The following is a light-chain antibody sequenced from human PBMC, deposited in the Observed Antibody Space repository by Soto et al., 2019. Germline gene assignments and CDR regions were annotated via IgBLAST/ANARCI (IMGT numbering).Light chain of an antibody. V-gene: IGKV1-39*01. Sequence: DIQLTQSPSSLSASVGDRVTITCRASQTISRNLNWYQQKPGEAPRLLMYVVSTLQGGVPSRFSGSESGPDYTLTISSVQPDDFAPYYCQQSYSIPYTFGQGTKLEIK. J-gene: IGKJ2*01. CDR1: QTISRN. CDR2: VVS. CDR3: QQSYSIPYT.